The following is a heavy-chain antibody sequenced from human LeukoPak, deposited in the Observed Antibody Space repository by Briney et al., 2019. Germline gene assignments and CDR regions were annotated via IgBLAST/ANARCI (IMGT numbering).Heavy chain of an antibody. CDR3: ARATGYDATFDY. CDR1: GFSFKDYA. Sequence: GGSLRLSCAASGFSFKDYAMNWVRQAPGKGLEWVSSISSSSNYIYYADSMKGRFTISRDNAKNSLYLQMNSLRAEDTAAYFCARATGYDATFDYWGQGTLVTVSS. D-gene: IGHD6-13*01. J-gene: IGHJ4*02. CDR2: ISSSSNYI. V-gene: IGHV3-21*01.